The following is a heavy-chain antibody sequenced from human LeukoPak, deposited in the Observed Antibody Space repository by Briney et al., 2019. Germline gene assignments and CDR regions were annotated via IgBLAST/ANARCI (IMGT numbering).Heavy chain of an antibody. V-gene: IGHV3-33*01. Sequence: GGSLRFSCAASGFTFSSYGMHWVRQARGKGLEWVAVIWYDGSNKYYADSVKGRFTISRDNSKNSLYLQMNSLRAEDTAVYFCARQGYYDILTGPQDYGMDVWGKGTTVTVSS. CDR2: IWYDGSNK. J-gene: IGHJ6*04. CDR1: GFTFSSYG. CDR3: ARQGYYDILTGPQDYGMDV. D-gene: IGHD3-9*01.